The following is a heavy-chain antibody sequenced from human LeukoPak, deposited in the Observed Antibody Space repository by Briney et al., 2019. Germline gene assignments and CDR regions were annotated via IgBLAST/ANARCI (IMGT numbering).Heavy chain of an antibody. D-gene: IGHD5-18*01. J-gene: IGHJ2*01. CDR1: GFTFSSYA. V-gene: IGHV3-23*01. CDR2: ISGSGGST. Sequence: PGGSLRLSCAASGFTFSSYAMSWVRQAPGKGLEWVSAISGSGGSTYYADSVKGRFTISRDNSKNTLYLQMNSLRAEDTAVYYCAKDQGYSYGYGWYFDLWGRGTLVTVSS. CDR3: AKDQGYSYGYGWYFDL.